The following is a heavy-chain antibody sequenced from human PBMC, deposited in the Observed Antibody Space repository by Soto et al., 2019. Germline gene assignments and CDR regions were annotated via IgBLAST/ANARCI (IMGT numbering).Heavy chain of an antibody. D-gene: IGHD2-2*02. J-gene: IGHJ6*02. CDR2: IYPGDSDT. CDR3: ARHHWSSTSCYKVYYGMDV. Sequence: GESLKISCKGSGYSFTSYWIGWVRQMPGKGLEWMGIIYPGDSDTRYSPSFQGQVTISADKSISTAYLQWSSLKASDTAMYYCARHHWSSTSCYKVYYGMDVWGQGTTVTVSS. V-gene: IGHV5-51*01. CDR1: GYSFTSYW.